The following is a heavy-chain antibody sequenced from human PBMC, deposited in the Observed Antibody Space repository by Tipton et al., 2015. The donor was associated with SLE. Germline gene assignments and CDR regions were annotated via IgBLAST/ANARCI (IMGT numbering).Heavy chain of an antibody. CDR3: ARVSGGTLYYYGMDV. D-gene: IGHD2-15*01. Sequence: TLSLTCTVSGGSISSHYWSWIRQPPGKGLEWIAYIYYSGSTNYSPSLKSRVTISVDTSKNQFSLKLSSVTTADTAVYYCARVSGGTLYYYGMDVWGQGTTVTVSS. CDR2: IYYSGST. J-gene: IGHJ6*02. CDR1: GGSISSHY. V-gene: IGHV4-59*11.